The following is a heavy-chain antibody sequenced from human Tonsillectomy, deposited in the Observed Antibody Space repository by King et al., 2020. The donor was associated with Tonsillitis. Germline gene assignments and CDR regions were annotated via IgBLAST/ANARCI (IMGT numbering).Heavy chain of an antibody. CDR2: KSFDGNNR. D-gene: IGHD3-3*01. V-gene: IGHV3-30*18. J-gene: IGHJ6*02. CDR1: GLTFSGYG. CDR3: AKESFYDFWSGYYTYHMDV. Sequence: QLVQSGGGVVQPGRSQRLSCAASGLTFSGYGMHWVRQAPGKGLEWVSVKSFDGNNRYYADSVKGRFTISRDNSKNTLYLLMNSLRAEDTAVYYCAKESFYDFWSGYYTYHMDVWGQGTTVTFSS.